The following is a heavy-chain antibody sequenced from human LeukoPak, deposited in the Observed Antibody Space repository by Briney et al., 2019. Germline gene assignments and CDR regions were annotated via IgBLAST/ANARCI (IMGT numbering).Heavy chain of an antibody. Sequence: PSETLSLTCTVSGGSISSSSYYWGWLRPPPGEGLEWIGSIYYSGSTYYNPSLKSRVTIPVDTSKNQFSLKLSSVTAADTAVYYCARVVYGWYDYYYYYMDVWGKGTTVTVSS. CDR1: GGSISSSSYY. CDR2: IYYSGST. J-gene: IGHJ6*03. V-gene: IGHV4-39*07. D-gene: IGHD6-19*01. CDR3: ARVVYGWYDYYYYYMDV.